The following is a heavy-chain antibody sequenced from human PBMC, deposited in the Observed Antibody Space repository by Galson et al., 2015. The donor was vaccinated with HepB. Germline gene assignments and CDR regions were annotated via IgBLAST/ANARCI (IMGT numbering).Heavy chain of an antibody. CDR1: GFTFSSYA. D-gene: IGHD2-2*01. J-gene: IGHJ4*02. Sequence: SLRLSCAASGFTFSSYAMHWVRQAPGKGLEWVAVISYDGSNKYYADSVKGRFTISRDNSKNTLYLQMNSLRAEDTAVYYCARSRYCSSSNCYETDYWGQGTLVTVSS. CDR3: ARSRYCSSSNCYETDY. V-gene: IGHV3-30*04. CDR2: ISYDGSNK.